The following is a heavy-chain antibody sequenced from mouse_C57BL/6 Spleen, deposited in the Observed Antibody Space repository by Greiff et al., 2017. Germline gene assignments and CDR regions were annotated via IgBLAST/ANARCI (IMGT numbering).Heavy chain of an antibody. J-gene: IGHJ4*01. V-gene: IGHV1-82*01. CDR1: GYAFSSSW. Sequence: QVQLQQSGPELVKPGASVKISCKASGYAFSSSWMNWVKQRPGKGLEWIGRIYPGDGDTNYNGKFKGKATLTADKSSSTAYMQLSSLTSEDSAVYFCVGFITTVNYAMDYWGQGTSVTVSS. D-gene: IGHD1-1*01. CDR3: VGFITTVNYAMDY. CDR2: IYPGDGDT.